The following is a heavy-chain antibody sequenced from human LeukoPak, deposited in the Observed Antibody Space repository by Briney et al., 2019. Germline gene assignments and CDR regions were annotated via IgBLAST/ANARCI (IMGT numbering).Heavy chain of an antibody. J-gene: IGHJ6*02. CDR2: MSFDGTHI. CDR1: GFTFSSYA. V-gene: IGHV3-30*04. D-gene: IGHD3-10*02. Sequence: GGSLRLSCAASGFTFSSYAMHWVRQAPGKGPEWGAVMSFDGTHIYYADSVKGRFTISRDNSKNTLYLQMNSLRAEDTAVYYCARCSGYGMDVWGQGTTVTVSS. CDR3: ARCSGYGMDV.